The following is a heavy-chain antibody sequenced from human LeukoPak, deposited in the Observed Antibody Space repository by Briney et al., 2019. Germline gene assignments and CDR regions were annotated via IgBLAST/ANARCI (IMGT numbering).Heavy chain of an antibody. CDR2: IIPILGIA. CDR1: GGTFSSYA. J-gene: IGHJ6*01. V-gene: IGHV1-69*04. CDR3: ARGEIDTMVRGVITGYYGMDV. D-gene: IGHD3-10*01. Sequence: SVKVSCKASGGTFSSYAISWVRQAPGQGREWMGRIIPILGIANYAQKFQGRVTITADKSTSTAYMELGSLRSEDTAVYYCARGEIDTMVRGVITGYYGMDVWGQGTTVSVSS.